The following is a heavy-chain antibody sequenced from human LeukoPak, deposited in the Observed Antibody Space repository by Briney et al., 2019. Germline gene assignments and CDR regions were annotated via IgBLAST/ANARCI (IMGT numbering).Heavy chain of an antibody. J-gene: IGHJ4*02. Sequence: PGGSLRLSCAASGFTFSSYAMSWVRQAPGKGLEWVSAISGSGGSTYYADSVKGRFTISRDNSKNTLYLQMSSLRAEDTAVYYCAKSGGERGYSYGYPLDYWGQGTLVTVSS. D-gene: IGHD5-18*01. CDR2: ISGSGGST. CDR3: AKSGGERGYSYGYPLDY. V-gene: IGHV3-23*01. CDR1: GFTFSSYA.